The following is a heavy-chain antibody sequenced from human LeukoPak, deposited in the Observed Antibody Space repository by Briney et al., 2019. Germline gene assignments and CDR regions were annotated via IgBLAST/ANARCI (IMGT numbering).Heavy chain of an antibody. V-gene: IGHV4-4*07. Sequence: SETLSLTCTVSGGSIGSYYWSWIRQPAGKGLEWIGRIYTSGSTNYNPSLKSRVTMSVDTSKNQFSLKLSSVTAADTAVYYCAAHPVGSSSWYGMDVWGQGTTVTVSS. CDR1: GGSIGSYY. D-gene: IGHD6-13*01. CDR3: AAHPVGSSSWYGMDV. CDR2: IYTSGST. J-gene: IGHJ6*02.